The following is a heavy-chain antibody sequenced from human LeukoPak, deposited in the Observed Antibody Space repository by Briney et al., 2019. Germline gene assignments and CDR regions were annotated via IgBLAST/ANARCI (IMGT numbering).Heavy chain of an antibody. D-gene: IGHD2-8*01. J-gene: IGHJ4*02. Sequence: PGRSLRLSCAASGFTFDDYAMHWVRQAPGKGLEWVSGISWNSGSIGYADSVKGRFTISRDNAKNSLYLQMNSLRAEDTASYYCAATSRMGYFDYWGQGTLVTVSS. CDR3: AATSRMGYFDY. CDR2: ISWNSGSI. CDR1: GFTFDDYA. V-gene: IGHV3-9*01.